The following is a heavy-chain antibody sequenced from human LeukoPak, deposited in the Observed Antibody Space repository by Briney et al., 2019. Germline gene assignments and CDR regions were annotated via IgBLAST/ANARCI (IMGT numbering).Heavy chain of an antibody. Sequence: GGSLRLSCAASGFTFSSYAMGWVRQAPGKGLEWVSAITARGGNTYYADSVKGRFTISRDNSKNTLYLQVNSLRAEDTAVYYCAKGNGYSYGRYYFDYWGQGTLVTVSS. CDR2: ITARGGNT. CDR3: AKGNGYSYGRYYFDY. V-gene: IGHV3-23*01. CDR1: GFTFSSYA. D-gene: IGHD5-18*01. J-gene: IGHJ4*02.